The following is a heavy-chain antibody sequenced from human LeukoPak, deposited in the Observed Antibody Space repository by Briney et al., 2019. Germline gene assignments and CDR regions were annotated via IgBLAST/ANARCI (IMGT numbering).Heavy chain of an antibody. D-gene: IGHD3-16*01. Sequence: SETLSLTCTVSGGSISNGLYYWTWIRQHPGEGLEWIGCKHYSGTTYYNPSLRSRVIISIDTSKNLFSLDLSSVTAADTAVYYCARLGDTTSFDYWGQGTLVTVSS. J-gene: IGHJ4*02. CDR1: GGSISNGLYY. CDR3: ARLGDTTSFDY. V-gene: IGHV4-31*03. CDR2: KHYSGTT.